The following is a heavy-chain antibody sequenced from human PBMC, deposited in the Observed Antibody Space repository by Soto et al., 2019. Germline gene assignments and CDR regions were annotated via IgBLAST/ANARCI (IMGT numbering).Heavy chain of an antibody. D-gene: IGHD4-17*01. Sequence: QVQLVQSGAEVKKPGASVEVSCKASGYTFTPYYLHWARHAPGQGLEWMGVINPGGVSTKYAQKFPDRVTMTSDTSTSTVDMDLCSLRSEDTAVYFCARGVNGDNVGYLYVDLWGRGTLGTVSP. CDR2: INPGGVST. J-gene: IGHJ2*01. CDR1: GYTFTPYY. CDR3: ARGVNGDNVGYLYVDL. V-gene: IGHV1-46*01.